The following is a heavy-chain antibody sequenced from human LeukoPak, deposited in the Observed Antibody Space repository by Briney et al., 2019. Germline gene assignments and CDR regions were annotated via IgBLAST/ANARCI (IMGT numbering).Heavy chain of an antibody. Sequence: GGSLRLSCAASGFTFTTYWMHWVRQVPGKGLVWVARIKGDGSSTRHADSMKGRFTISRDNSKNTLYLQMNSLRAEDTAVYYCAKDRVTVWSGYYDYWGQGTLVTVSS. CDR2: IKGDGSST. J-gene: IGHJ4*02. V-gene: IGHV3-74*01. CDR1: GFTFTTYW. CDR3: AKDRVTVWSGYYDY. D-gene: IGHD3-3*01.